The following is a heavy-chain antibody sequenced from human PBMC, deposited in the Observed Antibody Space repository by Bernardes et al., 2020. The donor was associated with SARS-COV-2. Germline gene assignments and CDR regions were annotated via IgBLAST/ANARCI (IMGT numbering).Heavy chain of an antibody. Sequence: YLSPPRAAPGFTLSHFAMHWVRPAPGKGLEWVAIISYEERTEYNAESVKGRFTISRDNSKNTVFLHMTSQRPEDTAVYCCAREGEDSTSSYFDFWGQGTLVTVSS. J-gene: IGHJ4*02. V-gene: IGHV3-30*03. CDR2: ISYEERTE. D-gene: IGHD6-6*01. CDR1: GFTLSHFA. CDR3: AREGEDSTSSYFDF.